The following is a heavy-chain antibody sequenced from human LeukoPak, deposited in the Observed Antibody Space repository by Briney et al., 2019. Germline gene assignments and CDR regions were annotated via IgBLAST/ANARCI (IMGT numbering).Heavy chain of an antibody. J-gene: IGHJ4*02. CDR1: GFTFSSYG. Sequence: GGSLRLSCATSGFTFSSYGMHWVRQAPGKGLEWVAFIRYDGSNKYYADSVKGRFTISRDNSKNTLYLQMNSLRAEDTAVYYCARRAGAYSHPYDYWGQGTLVTVSS. CDR2: IRYDGSNK. V-gene: IGHV3-30*02. CDR3: ARRAGAYSHPYDY. D-gene: IGHD4/OR15-4a*01.